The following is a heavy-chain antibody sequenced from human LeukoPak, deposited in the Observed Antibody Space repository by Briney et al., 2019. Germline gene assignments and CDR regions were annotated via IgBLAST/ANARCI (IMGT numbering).Heavy chain of an antibody. Sequence: GSSVKVSCRASGGTFSRHAISWVRQAPGQGLEWMGRIIPIFGTANYAQKFQGRVTITTDESTSTAYMELSSLRSEDTAVYYCARGWIQLWETFDYWGQGTLVTVSS. CDR2: IIPIFGTA. D-gene: IGHD5-18*01. CDR1: GGTFSRHA. CDR3: ARGWIQLWETFDY. J-gene: IGHJ4*02. V-gene: IGHV1-69*05.